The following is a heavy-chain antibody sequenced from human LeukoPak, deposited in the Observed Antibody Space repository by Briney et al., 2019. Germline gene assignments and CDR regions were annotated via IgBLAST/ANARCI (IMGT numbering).Heavy chain of an antibody. CDR2: IIPIFGTA. J-gene: IGHJ4*02. V-gene: IGHV1-69*13. Sequence: SVKVSCKASGGTFSSYAISWVRQAPGQGLEWMGGIIPIFGTANYAQKFQGRVTITADESTSTAYMELSSLRAEDTAVYYCARVMAAAGTALDYWGQGTLVTVSS. D-gene: IGHD6-13*01. CDR1: GGTFSSYA. CDR3: ARVMAAAGTALDY.